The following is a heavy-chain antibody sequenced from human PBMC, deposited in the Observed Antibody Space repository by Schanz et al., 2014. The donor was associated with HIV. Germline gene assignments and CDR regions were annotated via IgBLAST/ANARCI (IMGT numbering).Heavy chain of an antibody. CDR1: GLTFSAYG. V-gene: IGHV3-72*01. J-gene: IGHJ4*02. CDR3: ARGKNSFDY. CDR2: IRNKAHGQTT. Sequence: EVVLVESGGGLIQPGGSLRLSCAVSGLTFSAYGMNWVRQAPGRGLEWIARIRNKAHGQTTEYAASVKGRFTISRDNSENSLYLQMNSLRTEDTAVYYCARGKNSFDYWGQGALITVSS.